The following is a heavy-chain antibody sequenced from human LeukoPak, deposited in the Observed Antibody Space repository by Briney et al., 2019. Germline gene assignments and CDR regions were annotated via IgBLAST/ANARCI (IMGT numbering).Heavy chain of an antibody. CDR2: IYYSGST. CDR1: GGPISSYF. Sequence: SETLSLTCTVSGGPISSYFWSWIRQPPGKGLEWIGYIYYSGSTNYNPSLKSRVTISVDTSKNQFSLKLSSVTAADTAVYYCASYSDYELAFDYWGQGTLVTVSS. D-gene: IGHD4-11*01. J-gene: IGHJ4*02. CDR3: ASYSDYELAFDY. V-gene: IGHV4-59*01.